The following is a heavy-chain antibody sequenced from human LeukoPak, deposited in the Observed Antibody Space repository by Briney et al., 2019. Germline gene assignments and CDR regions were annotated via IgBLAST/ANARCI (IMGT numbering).Heavy chain of an antibody. J-gene: IGHJ4*02. CDR3: ARGGGYSSSPRGFDY. CDR2: IYYSGST. Sequence: SETLSLTCTVSGGSISSGDYYWSWIRQPPRKGLEWIGYIYYSGSTYYNPSLKSRVTISVDTSKNQFSLKLSSVTAADTAVYYCARGGGYSSSPRGFDYWGQGTLVTVSS. CDR1: GGSISSGDYY. D-gene: IGHD6-6*01. V-gene: IGHV4-30-4*01.